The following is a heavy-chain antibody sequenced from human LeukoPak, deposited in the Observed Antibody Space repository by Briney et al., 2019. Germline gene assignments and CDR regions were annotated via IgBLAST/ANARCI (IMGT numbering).Heavy chain of an antibody. J-gene: IGHJ6*02. CDR2: IYSGGGT. CDR1: GFTVSSNY. Sequence: PGGSLRLSCAASGFTVSSNYMSWVRQAPGEGLEWVSVIYSGGGTYYADPVKGRFTISRDNSKNTLYLQMNSLRAEDTAVYYCARDRVLGIAAAAPNYYYYGMDVWGQGTTVTVSS. CDR3: ARDRVLGIAAAAPNYYYYGMDV. V-gene: IGHV3-66*01. D-gene: IGHD6-13*01.